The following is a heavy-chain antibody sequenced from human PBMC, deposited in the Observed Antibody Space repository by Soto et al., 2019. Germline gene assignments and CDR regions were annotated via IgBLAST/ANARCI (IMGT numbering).Heavy chain of an antibody. CDR1: GFTFSSYG. D-gene: IGHD1-26*01. CDR2: IWYDGSNK. CDR3: ARDRWGAEH. Sequence: QVQLVESGGGVVQPGRSLRLSCAASGFTFSSYGMHWVRQAPGKGLEWVARIWYDGSNKYNVDSVKGRFTISRDNSKNTLYLQMNSLRSEDTAVYYCARDRWGAEHWGQGTLVTVSS. J-gene: IGHJ4*02. V-gene: IGHV3-33*01.